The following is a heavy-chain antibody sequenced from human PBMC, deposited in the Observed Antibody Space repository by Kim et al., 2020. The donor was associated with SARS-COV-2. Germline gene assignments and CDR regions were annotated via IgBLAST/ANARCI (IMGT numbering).Heavy chain of an antibody. J-gene: IGHJ3*01. V-gene: IGHV3-74*01. CDR1: GFTFSNYW. D-gene: IGHD1-1*01. CDR2: INSDASRT. CDR3: VRSVLGNGVFDL. Sequence: GGSLRLSCAASGFTFSNYWIHWVRQAPGKGLVWVARINSDASRTSYADSVKGRFTISRENAKNTLYLQMNSLRAEDTAVYYCVRSVLGNGVFDLWGQGPMFTVS.